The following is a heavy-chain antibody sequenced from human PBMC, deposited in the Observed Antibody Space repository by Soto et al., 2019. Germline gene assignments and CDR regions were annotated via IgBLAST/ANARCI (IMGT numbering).Heavy chain of an antibody. J-gene: IGHJ4*02. V-gene: IGHV2-5*02. CDR1: GFSLSTSRVG. CDR3: EHRRSSSWFFDY. CDR2: IYWDDDK. Sequence: QITLKESGPTLVKPTQTLTLTCTFSGFSLSTSRVGVGWIRQPPGKALEWLALIYWDDDKRYSPSLKSRLTINKSTSKTHVVLTMTNMDPVDPATYHCEHRRSSSWFFDYWGQGMMVTVSS. D-gene: IGHD6-13*01.